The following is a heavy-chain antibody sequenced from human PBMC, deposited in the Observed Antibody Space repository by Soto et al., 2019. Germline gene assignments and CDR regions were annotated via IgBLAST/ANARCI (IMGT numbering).Heavy chain of an antibody. Sequence: GESLKISCKGSGYSFTSYWIGWVRQMPGKGLERMGIIYPGDSDTRYSPSFQGQVTISADKSITTTYLQWSSLKASDTAIYYCARLFDASGWYDYWGQGTLVTVSS. J-gene: IGHJ4*02. CDR1: GYSFTSYW. CDR3: ARLFDASGWYDY. V-gene: IGHV5-51*01. CDR2: IYPGDSDT. D-gene: IGHD6-19*01.